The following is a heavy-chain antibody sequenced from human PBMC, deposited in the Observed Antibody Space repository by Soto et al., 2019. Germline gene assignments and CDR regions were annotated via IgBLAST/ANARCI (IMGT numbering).Heavy chain of an antibody. CDR1: GGSISSGGYY. Sequence: QVQLQESGPGLVKPSQTLSLTCTVSGGSISSGGYYWSWIRQHPGKGLEWIGYIYYSGSTYYNPSLKSRVTISVETSKNQFSLKLSSVTAADTAVYYCARGVVAALYYYGMDVWGQGTTVTVSS. CDR3: ARGVVAALYYYGMDV. CDR2: IYYSGST. V-gene: IGHV4-31*03. J-gene: IGHJ6*02. D-gene: IGHD2-15*01.